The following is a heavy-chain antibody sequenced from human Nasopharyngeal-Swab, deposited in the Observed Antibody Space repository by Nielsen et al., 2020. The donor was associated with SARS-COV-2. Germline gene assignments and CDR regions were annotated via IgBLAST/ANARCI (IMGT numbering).Heavy chain of an antibody. Sequence: GESLKISCAASGFTFSSYWMHWVRQAPGKGLVWVSRINSDGSSSSYADSVKGRFTISRDNAKNTLYLQMNSLRAEDTAVYYCATIFGVPYWGQGTLVTVSS. J-gene: IGHJ4*02. CDR2: INSDGSSS. D-gene: IGHD3-3*01. CDR1: GFTFSSYW. V-gene: IGHV3-74*01. CDR3: ATIFGVPY.